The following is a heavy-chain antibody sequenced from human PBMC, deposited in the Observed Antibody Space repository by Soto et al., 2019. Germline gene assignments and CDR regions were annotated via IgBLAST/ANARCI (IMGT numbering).Heavy chain of an antibody. V-gene: IGHV3-30*18. D-gene: IGHD3-22*01. CDR2: ISYDGSNK. CDR3: AKAYYYDSSGYSNYFDY. CDR1: GFTFSSYG. J-gene: IGHJ4*02. Sequence: QVQLVESGGGVVQPGRSLRLSCAASGFTFSSYGMHWVRQAPGKGLEWVAVISYDGSNKYYADSVKGRFTISRDNSNNTLYLQMNRLRAEDTAVYYCAKAYYYDSSGYSNYFDYWGQGTLVTVSS.